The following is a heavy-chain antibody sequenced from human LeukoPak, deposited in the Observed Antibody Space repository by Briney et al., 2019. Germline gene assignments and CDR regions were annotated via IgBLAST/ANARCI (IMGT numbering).Heavy chain of an antibody. V-gene: IGHV1-18*01. CDR2: ISAYNGNT. CDR1: GYTFTSYG. D-gene: IGHD2-15*01. CDR3: SRSGPGSCSGGSCYSNY. J-gene: IGHJ4*02. Sequence: ASVKVSCKASGYTFTSYGISWVRQAPGQGLEWMGWISAYNGNTNYAQKLQGRITMTTDTSTNTAYMELRSLRSDDTAVYYCSRSGPGSCSGGSCYSNYWGQGTLVTVSS.